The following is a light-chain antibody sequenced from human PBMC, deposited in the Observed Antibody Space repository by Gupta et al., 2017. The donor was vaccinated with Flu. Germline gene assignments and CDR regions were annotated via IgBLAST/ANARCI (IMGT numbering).Light chain of an antibody. CDR3: QQWHTSPIT. V-gene: IGKV4-1*01. CDR1: QSVLYSSNNKNY. CDR2: WAS. Sequence: DIVMTQSPDSLAVSLGERATINCKSSQSVLYSSNNKNYFGWYQQKPRQPPRLLIYWASTRESGVPDRFSGSGSGTDFTLTINNLQAEDLAVYYCQQWHTSPITFGQGTRLEIK. J-gene: IGKJ5*01.